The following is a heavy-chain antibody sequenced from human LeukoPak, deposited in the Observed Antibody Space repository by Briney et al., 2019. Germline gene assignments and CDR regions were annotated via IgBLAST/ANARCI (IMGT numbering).Heavy chain of an antibody. CDR2: ISYDGSNK. D-gene: IGHD6-19*01. J-gene: IGHJ4*02. V-gene: IGHV3-30*18. CDR1: GFTVSSYG. CDR3: AKDRGSSGWKNYYFDY. Sequence: GGSLRLSCGASGFTVSSYGMHWVRQAPGKGLEWVAVISYDGSNKYYADSVKGRFTISRDNSKNTLYLKMNSLRAEDTAVYYCAKDRGSSGWKNYYFDYWGQGTLVTVSS.